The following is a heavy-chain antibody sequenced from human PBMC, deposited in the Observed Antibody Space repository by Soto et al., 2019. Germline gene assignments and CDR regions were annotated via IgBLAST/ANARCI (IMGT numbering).Heavy chain of an antibody. CDR1: GGSFSGYY. D-gene: IGHD6-19*01. Sequence: SETLSLTCAVYGGSFSGYYWSWIRQPPGKGLEWIGEINHSGSTNYNPSLKSRVTISVDTSKNQFSLKLSSVTAADTAVYYCARGAPWLVRAYYYYYMDVWGKGTTVTVSS. CDR2: INHSGST. J-gene: IGHJ6*03. V-gene: IGHV4-34*01. CDR3: ARGAPWLVRAYYYYYMDV.